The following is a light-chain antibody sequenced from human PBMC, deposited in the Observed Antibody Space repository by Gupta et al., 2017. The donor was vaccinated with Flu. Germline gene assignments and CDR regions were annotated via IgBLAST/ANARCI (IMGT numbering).Light chain of an antibody. CDR1: QSISNY. V-gene: IGKV1-39*01. Sequence: GDSVIITCRANQSISNYLNWYQHKPGKAPTLLIYAAPILQRGVPARFSGSGSGTDFTLTISDLHPEDFATYFCQQTCIPPWTFGQGTKVEIK. CDR3: QQTCIPPWT. J-gene: IGKJ1*01. CDR2: AAP.